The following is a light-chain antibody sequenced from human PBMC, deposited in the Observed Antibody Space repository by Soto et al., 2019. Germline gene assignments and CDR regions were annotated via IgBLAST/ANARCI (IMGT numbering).Light chain of an antibody. CDR3: VAWDDSLNGPV. V-gene: IGLV1-36*01. CDR2: YDD. Sequence: QSVLTQPPSVSEAPRQRVTISCSGSSSNIGNNAVNWYQQLPGKAPKLLIYYDDLLPSGVSDRFSGSKSGTSASLAISGLQSEDEADYYCVAWDDSLNGPVFGGGTKVTVL. J-gene: IGLJ2*01. CDR1: SSNIGNNA.